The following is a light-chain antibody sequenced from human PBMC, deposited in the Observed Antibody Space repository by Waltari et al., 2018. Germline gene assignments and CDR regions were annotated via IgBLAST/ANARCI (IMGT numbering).Light chain of an antibody. J-gene: IGLJ1*01. CDR3: NSRDSTGNHFYV. Sequence: SSELTQDPAVSVALGQTVRITCQGDSLRSYYASWDQQKPGQAPVVVIYGKNNRPSGIPDRFSGSRSGNTASLSITGAQAEDEADYYCNSRDSTGNHFYVFGTGTKVTVL. CDR2: GKN. V-gene: IGLV3-19*01. CDR1: SLRSYY.